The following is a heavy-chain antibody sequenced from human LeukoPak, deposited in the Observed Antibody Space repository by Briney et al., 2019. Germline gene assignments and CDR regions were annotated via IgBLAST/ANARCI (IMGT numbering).Heavy chain of an antibody. D-gene: IGHD5-18*01. J-gene: IGHJ4*02. Sequence: AGSLRLSCAVSGLTFSRYAMSWVRQAPGKGLEWVSAISESGSGTYYADSVKGRFTISRDNPKDTLSLQMNSLRAEDTAVYYCAKDIAQGYTFGSIEQDYWGQGTLVTVSS. CDR2: ISESGSGT. CDR1: GLTFSRYA. CDR3: AKDIAQGYTFGSIEQDY. V-gene: IGHV3-23*01.